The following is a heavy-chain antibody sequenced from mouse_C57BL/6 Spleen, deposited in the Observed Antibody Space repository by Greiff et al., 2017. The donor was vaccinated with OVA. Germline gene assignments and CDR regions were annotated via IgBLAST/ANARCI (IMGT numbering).Heavy chain of an antibody. Sequence: QVQLQQPGAELVMPGASVKLSCKASGYTFTSYWMHWVKQRPGQGLEWIGEIDPSDSYTNYNQKFKGKSTLTVDKSSSTAYMQLSSLTSEDSAVYYCARYSTYRHFDYWGQGTTLTVSS. CDR1: GYTFTSYW. D-gene: IGHD2-5*01. CDR2: IDPSDSYT. CDR3: ARYSTYRHFDY. J-gene: IGHJ2*01. V-gene: IGHV1-69*01.